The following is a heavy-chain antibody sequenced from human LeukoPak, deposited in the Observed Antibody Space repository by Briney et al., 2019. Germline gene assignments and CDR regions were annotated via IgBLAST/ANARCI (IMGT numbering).Heavy chain of an antibody. CDR3: ARDLGIRVAFDI. CDR2: IYSGGGT. CDR1: GFTVSTYY. D-gene: IGHD1-26*01. V-gene: IGHV3-66*01. J-gene: IGHJ3*02. Sequence: PGGSLRLSCAASGFTVSTYYMTWVRQAPGKGLEWVSVIYSGGGTYYADSVKGRFTIFRDKSKNTLHLQMNSLRAEDTAVYYCARDLGIRVAFDIWGQGTMATVSS.